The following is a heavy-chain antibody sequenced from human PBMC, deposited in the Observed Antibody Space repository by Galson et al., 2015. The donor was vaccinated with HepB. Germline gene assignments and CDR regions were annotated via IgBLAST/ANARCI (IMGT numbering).Heavy chain of an antibody. J-gene: IGHJ4*02. D-gene: IGHD6-19*01. CDR3: AKNRGYGWSFYFDY. CDR1: GFTFSTYA. CDR2: ISSSGGTT. Sequence: LRLSCAASGFTFSTYAMSWVRQAPGKGLEWVSGISSSGGTTHYADSVKGRFTISRDNSKNMLFLQMNSLRAEDTAVYYCAKNRGYGWSFYFDYWGQGSLVTVSA. V-gene: IGHV3-23*01.